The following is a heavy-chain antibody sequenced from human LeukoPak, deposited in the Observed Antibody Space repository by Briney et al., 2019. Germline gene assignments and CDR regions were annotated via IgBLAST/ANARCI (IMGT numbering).Heavy chain of an antibody. CDR1: GYTLTELS. Sequence: VASVKVSCKVSGYTLTELSMHWVRQAPGKGLEWMGGFDPEDGETIYAQKFQGRVTMTEDTSTDTAYMELSSLRSEDTAVYCCATNLKSSSHPSDYWGQGTLVTVSS. J-gene: IGHJ4*02. CDR2: FDPEDGET. V-gene: IGHV1-24*01. D-gene: IGHD6-19*01. CDR3: ATNLKSSSHPSDY.